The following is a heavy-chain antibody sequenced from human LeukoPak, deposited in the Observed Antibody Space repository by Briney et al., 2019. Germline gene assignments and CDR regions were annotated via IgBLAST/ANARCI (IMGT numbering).Heavy chain of an antibody. CDR2: IYYSGST. J-gene: IGHJ6*03. CDR3: ARSYYYGSGSYPSYYYYYYMDV. Sequence: PSETLSLTCTVSGGSISSYYWSWIRQPPGEGLEWFGCIYYSGSTNYNPSPKSRVTISVDTSKNQFSLKLSSVTAADTAVYYCARSYYYGSGSYPSYYYYYYMDVWGKGTTVTVSS. CDR1: GGSISSYY. V-gene: IGHV4-59*01. D-gene: IGHD3-10*01.